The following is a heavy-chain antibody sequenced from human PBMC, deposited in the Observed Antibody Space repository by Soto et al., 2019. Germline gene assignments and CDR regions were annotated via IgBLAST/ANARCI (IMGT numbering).Heavy chain of an antibody. V-gene: IGHV4-59*08. J-gene: IGHJ4*02. CDR2: IYSNDNT. Sequence: SETLSLTCTVSGGSISSYYWTWIRQPPGKGLEWIGYIYSNDNTNNNHSLESQDTISVDTSKNQITQKLRSVTAADTAVYYCARRNPYSSSWALDYWGQGTLVT. CDR1: GGSISSYY. D-gene: IGHD6-13*01. CDR3: ARRNPYSSSWALDY.